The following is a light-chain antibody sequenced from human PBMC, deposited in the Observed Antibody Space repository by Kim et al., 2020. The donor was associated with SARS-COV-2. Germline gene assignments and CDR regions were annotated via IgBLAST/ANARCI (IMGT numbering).Light chain of an antibody. V-gene: IGLV3-21*04. J-gene: IGLJ3*02. CDR2: YDS. CDR3: QVWDSSSEHPRV. CDR1: NIGRKS. Sequence: SYELTQAPSVSVAPGKTARIPCGGNNIGRKSVHWYQQKPGQAPVVVIYYDSDRPSGIPERFSGFHSGNTATLTISRVEAGDEVDYYCQVWDSSSEHPRVFGGGTQLTVL.